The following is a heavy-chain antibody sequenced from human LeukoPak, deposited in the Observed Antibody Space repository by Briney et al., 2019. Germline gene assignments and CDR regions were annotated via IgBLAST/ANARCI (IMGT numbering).Heavy chain of an antibody. CDR1: GYTFTSYD. V-gene: IGHV1-2*04. D-gene: IGHD6-19*01. J-gene: IGHJ4*02. Sequence: ASVKVSCKASGYTFTSYDINWVRQAPGQGLEWMGWINPNSGGTNYAQKFQGWVTMTRDTSISTAYMELSRLRSDDTAVYYCARESIAVAGTGVDYWGLGTLVTVSS. CDR3: ARESIAVAGTGVDY. CDR2: INPNSGGT.